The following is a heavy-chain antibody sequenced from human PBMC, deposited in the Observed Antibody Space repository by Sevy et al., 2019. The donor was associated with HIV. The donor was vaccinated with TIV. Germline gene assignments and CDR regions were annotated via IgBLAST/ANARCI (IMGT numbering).Heavy chain of an antibody. V-gene: IGHV3-30*18. Sequence: GCSLRLSCAASGFTFSSYDMHWVRQAPGKGLECVAVISYDGSNKYYADSVKGRFTISRDNSKNTLFLHMNSLGAEDTGVYYCAKGGKNFWDSEDYYYVMDVWGPGTTVTVSS. J-gene: IGHJ6*02. CDR3: AKGGKNFWDSEDYYYVMDV. CDR1: GFTFSSYD. D-gene: IGHD3-3*01. CDR2: ISYDGSNK.